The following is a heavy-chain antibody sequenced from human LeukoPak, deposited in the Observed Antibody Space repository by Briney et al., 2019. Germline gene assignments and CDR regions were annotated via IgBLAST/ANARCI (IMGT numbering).Heavy chain of an antibody. V-gene: IGHV3-48*03. Sequence: PGGSLRLSCAASGFTFSSYEMIWVRQAPGKGLEWVSYISSSGSTIYYADSVKGRFTISRDNAKNSLYLQMNSLRAEDTAVYYCARSRQWLVLADYWGQGTLVTVSS. CDR1: GFTFSSYE. CDR3: ARSRQWLVLADY. D-gene: IGHD6-19*01. J-gene: IGHJ4*02. CDR2: ISSSGSTI.